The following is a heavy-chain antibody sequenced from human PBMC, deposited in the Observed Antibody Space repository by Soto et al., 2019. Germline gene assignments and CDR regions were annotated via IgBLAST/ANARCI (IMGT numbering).Heavy chain of an antibody. Sequence: QVQLQESGPGLVKPSQTLSLTCTVSGGSISSRTSYWSWIRQHPGKGLEWIGYIYYGGDSFYNPSLKIRVTIAIDTSETPFSLKLNSVTAADTAVYFWARGGGGGVDCWGQGTLVTVAS. D-gene: IGHD1-26*01. CDR2: IYYGGDS. CDR1: GGSISSRTSY. CDR3: ARGGGGGVDC. V-gene: IGHV4-31*03. J-gene: IGHJ4*02.